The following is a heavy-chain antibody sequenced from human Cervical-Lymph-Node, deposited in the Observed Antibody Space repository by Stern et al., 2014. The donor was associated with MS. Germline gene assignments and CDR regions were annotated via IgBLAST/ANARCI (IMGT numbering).Heavy chain of an antibody. CDR3: ARSYGAVAGTGSDY. Sequence: VQLVESGAEVMQPGCSVRVSCKASGGTFSSYAIRWVRQAPGQGLEWMGGIIPIFGTATYAQKFQGRVTITADESTSTAYMELSSLRSEDTAVYYCARSYGAVAGTGSDYWGQGTLVTVSS. V-gene: IGHV1-69*01. CDR2: IIPIFGTA. D-gene: IGHD6-19*01. J-gene: IGHJ4*02. CDR1: GGTFSSYA.